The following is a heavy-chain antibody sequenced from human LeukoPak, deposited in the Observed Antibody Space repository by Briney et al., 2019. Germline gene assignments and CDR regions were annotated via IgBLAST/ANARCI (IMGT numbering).Heavy chain of an antibody. D-gene: IGHD6-19*01. Sequence: PSETLSLTCTVSGGSISSGGYYWSWIRQHPGKGLEWIGYIYYSGSTYYNPSLKSRVTISVDTSKNQFSLKLSSVTAADTAVYYCARDPTRYSSGWYTGGYWFDPWGQGTLVTVSS. J-gene: IGHJ5*02. CDR3: ARDPTRYSSGWYTGGYWFDP. CDR2: IYYSGST. V-gene: IGHV4-31*03. CDR1: GGSISSGGYY.